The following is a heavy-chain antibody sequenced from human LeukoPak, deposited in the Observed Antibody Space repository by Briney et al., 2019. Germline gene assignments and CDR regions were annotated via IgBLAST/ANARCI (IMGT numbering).Heavy chain of an antibody. CDR3: ARDRGGWDGLDYYYGMDV. CDR2: ISSSSSYI. V-gene: IGHV3-21*01. J-gene: IGHJ6*04. D-gene: IGHD6-19*01. Sequence: GGSLRLSCAASGFTFSSYSMNWVRQAPGKGLEWVSSISSSSSYIYYADSVKGRLTISRDNAKNSPYLQMNSLRAEDTAVYYCARDRGGWDGLDYYYGMDVWGKGTTVTVSS. CDR1: GFTFSSYS.